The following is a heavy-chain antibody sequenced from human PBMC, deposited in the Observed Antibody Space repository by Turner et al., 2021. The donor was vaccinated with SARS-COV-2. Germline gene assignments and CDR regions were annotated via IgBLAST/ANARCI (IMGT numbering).Heavy chain of an antibody. CDR3: ARGRDDYIWGSPTPTYYFDY. V-gene: IGHV4-31*03. CDR2: IYYSGTA. J-gene: IGHJ4*02. Sequence: QVQLQESGPGLVKPAQTLSLTCTVSGGSIDTDGFFWSWIRQVPGKGLEWIGYIYYSGTAYYKSSLQSRVVISLDTSKNQFSLKVTSVTAADTAVYYCARGRDDYIWGSPTPTYYFDYWGQGTLVTVSS. D-gene: IGHD3-16*01. CDR1: GGSIDTDGFF.